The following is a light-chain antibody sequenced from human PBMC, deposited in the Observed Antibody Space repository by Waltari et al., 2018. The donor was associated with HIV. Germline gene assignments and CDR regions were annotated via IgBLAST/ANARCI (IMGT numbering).Light chain of an antibody. V-gene: IGLV1-47*01. Sequence: QSVLTQPTSASETPGQRVTISCSGSSSNIGSNYVYWYQHLTGTAPNLLIYRNNQRPSGVPDRFSGSKSGTSASLAISGLRSEDEADYYCAAWGDSLTSFVFGTGTKVTVL. J-gene: IGLJ1*01. CDR3: AAWGDSLTSFV. CDR1: SSNIGSNY. CDR2: RNN.